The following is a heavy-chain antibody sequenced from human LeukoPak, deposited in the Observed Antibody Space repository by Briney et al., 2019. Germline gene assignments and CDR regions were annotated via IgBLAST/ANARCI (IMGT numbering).Heavy chain of an antibody. CDR1: GGSISSYY. J-gene: IGHJ4*03. D-gene: IGHD3-22*01. CDR2: IYDSGST. V-gene: IGHV4-59*01. CDR3: ARQSISGSSLSYFDY. Sequence: SETLSLTCTVSGGSISSYYWSWIRQPPGKGLEWIGNIYDSGSTNYNPSLESRVTISVDTSKNQCSLKLSSVTAADTAVYYCARQSISGSSLSYFDYWGQGTLVNVSS.